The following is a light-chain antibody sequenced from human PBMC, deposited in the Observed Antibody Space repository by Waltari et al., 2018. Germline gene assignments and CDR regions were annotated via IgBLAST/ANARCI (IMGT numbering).Light chain of an antibody. CDR3: SSYGGSNNLV. V-gene: IGLV2-8*01. CDR1: SSDVGGYNY. Sequence: QSALTQPPSASGSPGQSVTISCTGTSSDVGGYNYVSWYQHPPGKAPIVRISEVNKRPPGVPDRFPGAKSGNTASLTVSGVQAEDEADYYCSSYGGSNNLVFGGGTKLTVL. CDR2: EVN. J-gene: IGLJ3*02.